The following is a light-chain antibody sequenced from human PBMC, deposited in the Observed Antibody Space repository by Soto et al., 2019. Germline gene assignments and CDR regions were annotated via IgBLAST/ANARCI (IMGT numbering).Light chain of an antibody. CDR1: QSISSW. CDR3: QQYNSYPWT. CDR2: KSS. J-gene: IGKJ1*01. V-gene: IGKV1-5*03. Sequence: DIQMTQSPSTLSASVGDRVTITCRASQSISSWLAWYQQKPGKAPKLLIYKSSSLESGVPSRFSGSGSATEFTLTISSLQPDDFATDYCQQYNSYPWTFGQGTKVEIK.